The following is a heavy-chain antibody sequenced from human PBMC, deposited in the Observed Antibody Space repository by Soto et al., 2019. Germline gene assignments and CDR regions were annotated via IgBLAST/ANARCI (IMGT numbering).Heavy chain of an antibody. J-gene: IGHJ4*02. CDR1: GGSINSGGYF. D-gene: IGHD2-21*01. V-gene: IGHV4-31*03. CDR3: ARGTYYQSSPFDS. Sequence: SETLSLTCTVSGGSINSGGYFWSWIRQHPGKGLEWIGYMLNSGISHCNPSLKSRLTMSVDASKNQFSLSLSSVTVADSAVYFCARGTYYQSSPFDSWGQGIMVTVSS. CDR2: MLNSGIS.